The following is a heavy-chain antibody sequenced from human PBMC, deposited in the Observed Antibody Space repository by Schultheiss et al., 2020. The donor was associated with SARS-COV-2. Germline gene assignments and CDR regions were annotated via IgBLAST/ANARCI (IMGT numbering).Heavy chain of an antibody. CDR3: ARLWGSGYYYY. D-gene: IGHD3-22*01. J-gene: IGHJ4*02. Sequence: SETLSLTCAVYGGSFSGYYWSWIRQPPGKGLEWIGSIYYSGSTYYNPSLKSRVTISVDTSKNQFSLKLSSVTAADTAVYYCARLWGSGYYYYWGQGTLVTVSS. CDR2: IYYSGST. V-gene: IGHV4-34*01. CDR1: GGSFSGYY.